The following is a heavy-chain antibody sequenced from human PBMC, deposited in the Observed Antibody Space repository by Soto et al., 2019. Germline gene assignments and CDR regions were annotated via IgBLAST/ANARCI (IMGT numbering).Heavy chain of an antibody. V-gene: IGHV1-18*01. Sequence: QVQLVQSGAEVKKPGASVKVSCKASGYTFTSYGISWVRQAPGQGLEWMGWISAYNGNTNYAQKLQGRVTMTTDTASSTADMALRSVRSDDTAVYYCAREGGVAGSFDYWGQGTLVTVSS. J-gene: IGHJ4*02. CDR3: AREGGVAGSFDY. CDR2: ISAYNGNT. D-gene: IGHD6-19*01. CDR1: GYTFTSYG.